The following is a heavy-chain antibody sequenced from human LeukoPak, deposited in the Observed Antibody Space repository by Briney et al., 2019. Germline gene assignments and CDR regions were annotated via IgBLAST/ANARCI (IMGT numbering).Heavy chain of an antibody. V-gene: IGHV1-2*02. CDR1: GYDFTGHY. CDR2: IDPRSGGT. Sequence: GASVKVSCKASGYDFTGHYVHWVRQAPGQGLEWMGWIDPRSGGTIYTQKFQDRVTMTRDTAISTAYMELRRLKSDDTAVYYCAREVLVYGLDVWGNGTAVAVSA. D-gene: IGHD2-2*03. J-gene: IGHJ6*04. CDR3: AREVLVYGLDV.